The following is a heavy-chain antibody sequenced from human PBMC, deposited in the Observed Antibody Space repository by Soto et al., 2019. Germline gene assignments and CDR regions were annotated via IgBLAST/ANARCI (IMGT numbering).Heavy chain of an antibody. J-gene: IGHJ6*04. CDR3: AREFRITMIVAKGMDV. D-gene: IGHD3-22*01. CDR1: GYTFTSHY. V-gene: IGHV1-46*01. Sequence: ASVKLSCPASGYTFTSHYMHWLRQAPGQGLEWMGIINPSGGSTSYAQKFQGRVTMTRDTSTSTVYMELSSLRSEDTAVYNCAREFRITMIVAKGMDVWGKGT. CDR2: INPSGGST.